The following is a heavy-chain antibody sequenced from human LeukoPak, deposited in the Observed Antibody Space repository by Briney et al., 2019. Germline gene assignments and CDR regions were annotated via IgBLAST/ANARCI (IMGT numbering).Heavy chain of an antibody. J-gene: IGHJ4*02. D-gene: IGHD3-3*01. V-gene: IGHV3-21*01. CDR1: GFTFSSYS. CDR2: ISSSSSYI. CDR3: ARDSAYYDFWSGYYTAYFDY. Sequence: GGSLRLSCAASGFTFSSYSMNWVRQAPGKGLEWVSSISSSSSYIYYADLVKGRFTISRDNAKNSLYLQMNSLRAEDTAVYYCARDSAYYDFWSGYYTAYFDYWGQGTLVTVSS.